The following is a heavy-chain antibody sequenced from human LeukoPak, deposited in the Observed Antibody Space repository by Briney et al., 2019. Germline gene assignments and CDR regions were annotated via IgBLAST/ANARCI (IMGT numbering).Heavy chain of an antibody. D-gene: IGHD2-2*01. J-gene: IGHJ4*02. CDR1: GYTFIGYY. CDR3: ASLLGYCSSTSCYEVDY. V-gene: IGHV1-2*02. Sequence: ASVKVSCKASGYTFIGYYIHWVRQAPGQGLEYMGWMNPNSGGTNYAQNFQGRVTMTRDTSISTAYMELSRLRSDDTAVYYCASLLGYCSSTSCYEVDYWGQGTLVTVSS. CDR2: MNPNSGGT.